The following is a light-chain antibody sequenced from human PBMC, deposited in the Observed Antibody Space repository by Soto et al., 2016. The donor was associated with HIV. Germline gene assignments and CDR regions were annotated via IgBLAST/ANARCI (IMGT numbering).Light chain of an antibody. Sequence: DIQLTQSPSFLSASVGDRVTITCRVSQDINNYLAWYQQKPGKAPNLLIYPASTLQSGVPSRFSGSGSGTEFTLTINGLQPEDFATYYCQQYDSYSPLTFGPGTKVDIK. CDR3: QQYDSYSPLT. CDR2: PAS. CDR1: QDINNY. V-gene: IGKV1-9*01. J-gene: IGKJ3*01.